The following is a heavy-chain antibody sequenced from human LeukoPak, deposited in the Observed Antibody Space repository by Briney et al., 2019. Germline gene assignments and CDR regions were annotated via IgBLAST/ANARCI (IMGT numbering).Heavy chain of an antibody. D-gene: IGHD3-10*01. CDR2: MNPNSGNT. CDR3: AREYLVQGVIFYYYYMDV. Sequence: ASVKVSCKASGYTFTSYDINWVRQATGQGPEWIGWMNPNSGNTGYAQKFQGRVTMTRNTSISTAYMELSSLRSEDTAVYYCAREYLVQGVIFYYYYMDVWGKGTTVTVSS. J-gene: IGHJ6*03. CDR1: GYTFTSYD. V-gene: IGHV1-8*01.